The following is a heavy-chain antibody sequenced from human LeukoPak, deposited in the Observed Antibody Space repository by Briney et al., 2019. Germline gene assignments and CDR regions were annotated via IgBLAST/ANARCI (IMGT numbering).Heavy chain of an antibody. V-gene: IGHV1-2*02. Sequence: GASVKVSCKASGYTFSGYYMHWVRQAPGQGLEWMGWINPNSGGTNYAQKFQGRVTMTRDTSISTAYMGLSRLRSDDTAVYYCARVGLEMATIDYFDYWGQGTLVTVSS. D-gene: IGHD5-24*01. CDR1: GYTFSGYY. CDR3: ARVGLEMATIDYFDY. J-gene: IGHJ4*02. CDR2: INPNSGGT.